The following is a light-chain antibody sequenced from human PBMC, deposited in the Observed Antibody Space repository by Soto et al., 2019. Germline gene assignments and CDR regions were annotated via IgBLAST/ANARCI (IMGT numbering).Light chain of an antibody. CDR2: EVS. J-gene: IGLJ1*01. V-gene: IGLV2-14*01. Sequence: ITNNRTRDDVGSYNYVSWYQQHPGEVPKLIIYEVSNRPSSVSNRFSGSKSGNTASLTISGLQAEQEAAYYCSSQTPHSSYVSVTGSKV. CDR3: SSQTPHSSYV. CDR1: RDDVGSYNY.